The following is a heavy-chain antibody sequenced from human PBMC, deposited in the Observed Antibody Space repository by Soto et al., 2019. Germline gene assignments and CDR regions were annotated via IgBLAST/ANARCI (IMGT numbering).Heavy chain of an antibody. CDR3: ARDRYSYDSRAYQGVDWYFDL. CDR1: GFIFSNYG. V-gene: IGHV3-33*01. Sequence: GGSLRLSCAASGFIFSNYGMHWVRQAPGKGLEWVAVIWYDGSHESYADSVKGRFTISRDNSKNTLFLQMNSLRAEDTVVYYCARDRYSYDSRAYQGVDWYFDLWGRGTLVTVSS. D-gene: IGHD3-22*01. J-gene: IGHJ2*01. CDR2: IWYDGSHE.